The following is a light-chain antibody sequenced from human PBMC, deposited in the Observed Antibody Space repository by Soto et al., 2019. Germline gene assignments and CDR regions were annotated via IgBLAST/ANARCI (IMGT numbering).Light chain of an antibody. Sequence: DIQMTQSPSSLSASVGDRVTITCRASQSISSYLNWYQQKPGKAPKLLIYAASNLQSGVPSRFSGSGSVTDFTLTINSLQPEDFATYYCQQSYSTSWTFGQGTKVEIK. CDR1: QSISSY. V-gene: IGKV1-39*01. CDR2: AAS. CDR3: QQSYSTSWT. J-gene: IGKJ1*01.